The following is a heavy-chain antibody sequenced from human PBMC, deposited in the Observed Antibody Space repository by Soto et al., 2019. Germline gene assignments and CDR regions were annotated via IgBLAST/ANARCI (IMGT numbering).Heavy chain of an antibody. CDR3: AKDGADPVTYYYDTSSFFDY. CDR1: GFTFSSYG. J-gene: IGHJ4*02. D-gene: IGHD3-22*01. CDR2: ISYDGSNK. V-gene: IGHV3-30*18. Sequence: QVQLVESGGGVVQPGRSLRLSCAASGFTFSSYGMHWVRQAPGKGLEWVAVISYDGSNKYYADSVKGRFTISRDNSKNTLYLQMNNLRAEDTAVYYCAKDGADPVTYYYDTSSFFDYWGQGTLVTVSS.